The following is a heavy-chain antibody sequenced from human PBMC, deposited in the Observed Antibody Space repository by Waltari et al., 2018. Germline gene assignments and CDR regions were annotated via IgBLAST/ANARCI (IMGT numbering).Heavy chain of an antibody. V-gene: IGHV3-53*02. D-gene: IGHD3-22*01. CDR1: GFTISNNY. J-gene: IGHJ3*01. CDR3: ARVIRDGPSGFYGIAAFDL. CDR2: IYTCGNT. Sequence: DVQLVETGGGLIQPGGSLRLSCSVSGFTISNNYMTWVRQTPAKGLEWVSVIYTCGNTYYAASVTGRFTIFRDSINNTLFLQMNNLRAEDTAIYYCARVIRDGPSGFYGIAAFDLWGQGTMVTVSS.